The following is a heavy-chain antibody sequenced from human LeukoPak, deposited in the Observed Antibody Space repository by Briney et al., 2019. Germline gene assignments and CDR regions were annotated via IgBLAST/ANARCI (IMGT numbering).Heavy chain of an antibody. J-gene: IGHJ4*02. CDR3: ARRAGAYSHPYDY. CDR2: IRNDESNE. Sequence: GGSLRLSCAASEFTFSNYGMHWVRQAPGKGLEWVAFIRNDESNEYYADSVKGRFTISRDNSKNTLYLQMNSLRAEDTAVYYCARRAGAYSHPYDYWGQGTLVTVSS. V-gene: IGHV3-30*02. D-gene: IGHD4/OR15-4a*01. CDR1: EFTFSNYG.